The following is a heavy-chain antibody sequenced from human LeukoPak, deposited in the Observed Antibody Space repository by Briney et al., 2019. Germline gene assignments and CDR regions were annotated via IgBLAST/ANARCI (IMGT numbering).Heavy chain of an antibody. Sequence: PSETLSLTCTVSGVSISSSSYYWGWIRQPPGKGLEWIGSIYYSGSTYYNPSLKSRVTISVDTSKNQFSLKLSSVTAADTAVYYCARPIAAAGYYFDYWGQGTLVTVSP. CDR1: GVSISSSSYY. CDR3: ARPIAAAGYYFDY. J-gene: IGHJ4*02. V-gene: IGHV4-39*01. D-gene: IGHD6-13*01. CDR2: IYYSGST.